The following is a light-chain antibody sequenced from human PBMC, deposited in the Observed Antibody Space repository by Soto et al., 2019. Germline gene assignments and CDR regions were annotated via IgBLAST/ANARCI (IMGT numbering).Light chain of an antibody. CDR1: NSNIGSNN. CDR3: ASWDDTMNGWV. V-gene: IGLV1-44*01. J-gene: IGLJ3*02. Sequence: QSVLTQPASASGTPGQRITISCSGSNSNIGSNNVNWYQQFPGTAPKVLIYNKSQRPSGVPDRFSGSKSGTSASLAISGLQAEDEAHYYCASWDDTMNGWVFGGGTKLTVL. CDR2: NKS.